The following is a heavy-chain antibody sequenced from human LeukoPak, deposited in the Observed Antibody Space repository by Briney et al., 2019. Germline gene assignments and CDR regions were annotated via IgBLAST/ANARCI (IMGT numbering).Heavy chain of an antibody. J-gene: IGHJ5*02. D-gene: IGHD3-9*01. CDR2: INGDGRTT. CDR3: VGDLVDNVGWLT. V-gene: IGHV3-64D*06. CDR1: GFIFSTYT. Sequence: GGSLRLSCSASGFIFSTYTMYWVRQAPGKGLEFVSVINGDGRTTYYADSVKGRFTISRDNSKNTLYLQMNSLRAEDTAVYYCVGDLVDNVGWLTWGQGTRVTVSS.